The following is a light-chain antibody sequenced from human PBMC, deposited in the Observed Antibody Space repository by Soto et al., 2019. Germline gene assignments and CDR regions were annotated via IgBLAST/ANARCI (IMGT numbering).Light chain of an antibody. CDR3: GTWESSRNWV. Sequence: QSVLTQSPSVSAAPGQTVTISCSGTSSNIGSNYVSLYQLLPETAPKLLIYDNFKRPSGIPDRFSGSKSGTSATLVITGLQTGDEADYYCGTWESSRNWVFGGWTKLTVL. J-gene: IGLJ3*02. V-gene: IGLV1-51*01. CDR1: SSNIGSNY. CDR2: DNF.